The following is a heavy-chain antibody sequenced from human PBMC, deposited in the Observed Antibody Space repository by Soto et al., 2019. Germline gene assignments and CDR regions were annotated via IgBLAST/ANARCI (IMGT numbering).Heavy chain of an antibody. D-gene: IGHD5-12*01. CDR3: ARGYAGYVHY. CDR1: GGSISSYY. V-gene: IGHV4-59*01. J-gene: IGHJ4*02. Sequence: QVQLQESGPGLVKPSETLSHTCTVSGGSISSYYWSWMRQPPGKGLEWIGYIYYSGSTNYNPSLKSRVTISVDTSKNQFSLKLSSVTAADTAVYYCARGYAGYVHYWGQGTLVTVSS. CDR2: IYYSGST.